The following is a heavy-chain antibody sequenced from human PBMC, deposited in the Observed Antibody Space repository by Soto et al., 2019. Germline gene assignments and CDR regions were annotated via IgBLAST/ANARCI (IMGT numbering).Heavy chain of an antibody. Sequence: QVQLQESGPGLVKPSQTLSLTCTVSGGSISSGGYYWSWIRQHPGKGLEWIGYIYYSGSNYYNPSLKSRVTISVDTSKNQFSLKLSSVTAADTAVYYCARGGIAAAAPPDYWGQGTLVTVSS. V-gene: IGHV4-31*03. D-gene: IGHD6-13*01. CDR1: GGSISSGGYY. J-gene: IGHJ4*02. CDR2: IYYSGSN. CDR3: ARGGIAAAAPPDY.